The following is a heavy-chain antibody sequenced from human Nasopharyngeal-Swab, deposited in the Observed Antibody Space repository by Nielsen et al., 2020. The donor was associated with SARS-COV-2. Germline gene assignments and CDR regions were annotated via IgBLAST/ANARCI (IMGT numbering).Heavy chain of an antibody. V-gene: IGHV1-69*13. CDR1: GGTFSSYA. CDR3: ARARRRAEQQLTEFDY. Sequence: SVKVSCKASGGTFSSYAISWVRQARGQGLEWMGGIIPIFGTANYAQKFQGRVTITADESTSTAYMELSSLRSEDTAVYYCARARRRAEQQLTEFDYWGQGTLVTVSS. J-gene: IGHJ4*02. D-gene: IGHD6-13*01. CDR2: IIPIFGTA.